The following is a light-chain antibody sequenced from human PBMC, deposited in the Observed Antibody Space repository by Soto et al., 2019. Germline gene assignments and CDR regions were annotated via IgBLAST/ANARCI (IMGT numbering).Light chain of an antibody. CDR1: NSDVGTYNY. Sequence: QSALTQPASVSGSPGQSITISCTGTNSDVGTYNYVSWYQQHPGKAPKLLIYGVSNRPSGVSGRFSGSKSDNTASLTTSGLQDEDDDDYYCASYTTSTPYVFGTGTTVTVL. CDR3: ASYTTSTPYV. V-gene: IGLV2-14*01. CDR2: GVS. J-gene: IGLJ1*01.